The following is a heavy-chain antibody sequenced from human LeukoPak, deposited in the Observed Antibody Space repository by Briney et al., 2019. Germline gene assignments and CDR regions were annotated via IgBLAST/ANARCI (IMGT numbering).Heavy chain of an antibody. CDR2: IYHSGST. J-gene: IGHJ4*02. V-gene: IGHV4-38-2*01. CDR3: ASLYGTLVYY. Sequence: SETLSLTCAVSGYSISSGYYWGWLRQPPGKGLEWIGSIYHSGSTYYNPSLKSRVTMSVDTSKNQFSLKLSSVTAADTAVYYCASLYGTLVYYWGQGTLVTVSS. CDR1: GYSISSGYY. D-gene: IGHD2-8*01.